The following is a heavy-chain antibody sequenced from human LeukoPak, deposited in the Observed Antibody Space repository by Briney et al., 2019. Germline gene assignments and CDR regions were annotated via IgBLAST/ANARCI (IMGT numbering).Heavy chain of an antibody. CDR1: GGSFSGYY. CDR2: INHSGST. CDR3: ARGDYYDSSGYYHEPDY. V-gene: IGHV4-34*01. J-gene: IGHJ4*02. D-gene: IGHD3-22*01. Sequence: KASETLSLTCAVYGGSFSGYYWSWIRQPPGKGLEWIGEINHSGSTNYNPSLKSRVTISVDTSNNQFSLKLSSVTAADTAVYYCARGDYYDSSGYYHEPDYWGQGTLVTVSS.